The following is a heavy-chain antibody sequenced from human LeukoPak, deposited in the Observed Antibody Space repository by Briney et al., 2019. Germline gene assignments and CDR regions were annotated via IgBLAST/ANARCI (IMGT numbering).Heavy chain of an antibody. CDR1: GFTFSSYS. Sequence: GGSLRLSCAASGFTFSSYSMNWVRQAPGKGLEWVSSISSSSSYIYYADSVKGRFTISRDNAKNSLYLQMNSLRAEDSATYYCVREGFYFFDFWGQGTLVTVSS. J-gene: IGHJ4*01. CDR3: VREGFYFFDF. V-gene: IGHV3-21*01. CDR2: ISSSSSYI.